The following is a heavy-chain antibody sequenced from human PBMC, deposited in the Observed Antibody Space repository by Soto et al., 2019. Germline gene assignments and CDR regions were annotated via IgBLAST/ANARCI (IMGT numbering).Heavy chain of an antibody. J-gene: IGHJ4*02. Sequence: VQLVQSGAEVKKPGASEKVSCKASGNTFTSYDINWVRQATGQGLEWMGWMNPNSGNTGYAQKFQGRVTMTRNTSISTAYMELSSLRSEDTAVYYCARVGYYYDSSGYYLSFDYWGQGNLVNVSS. D-gene: IGHD3-22*01. CDR2: MNPNSGNT. CDR3: ARVGYYYDSSGYYLSFDY. V-gene: IGHV1-8*01. CDR1: GNTFTSYD.